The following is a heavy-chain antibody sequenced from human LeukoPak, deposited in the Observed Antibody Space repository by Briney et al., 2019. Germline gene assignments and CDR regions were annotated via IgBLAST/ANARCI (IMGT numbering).Heavy chain of an antibody. CDR1: GYTFTGYY. J-gene: IGHJ5*02. CDR2: INPNSGGT. Sequence: GASVKVSCKASGYTFTGYYMHWVRQAPGQGLEWMEWINPNSGGTNYAQKFQGRVTMTRDTSISTAYMELSRLRSDDTAVYYCARDGSGSYYWNWFDPWGQGTLVTVSS. D-gene: IGHD3-10*01. CDR3: ARDGSGSYYWNWFDP. V-gene: IGHV1-2*02.